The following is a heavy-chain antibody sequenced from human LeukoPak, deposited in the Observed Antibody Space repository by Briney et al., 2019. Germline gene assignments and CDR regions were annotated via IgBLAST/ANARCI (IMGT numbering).Heavy chain of an antibody. Sequence: GRSLRLSCAASGFTFSSYGMHWVRQAPGKGLEWVAVISYDGSNKYYADSVKGRFTISRDNSKNTLYLQMNSLRAEDTAVYYCAKGLGYYDSSGYYEALYYFDYWGQGTLVTVSS. J-gene: IGHJ4*02. CDR1: GFTFSSYG. V-gene: IGHV3-30*18. CDR2: ISYDGSNK. CDR3: AKGLGYYDSSGYYEALYYFDY. D-gene: IGHD3-22*01.